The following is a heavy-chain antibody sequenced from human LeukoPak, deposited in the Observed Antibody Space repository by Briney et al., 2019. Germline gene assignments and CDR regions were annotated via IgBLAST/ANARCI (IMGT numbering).Heavy chain of an antibody. V-gene: IGHV3-53*01. D-gene: IGHD6-13*01. CDR1: GFTVSSNY. CDR3: AREGSSSWLDAFDI. Sequence: PGGSLRLSCAASGFTVSSNYMSWVRQAPGKGLEWVSVIYSGGSTYYADSVKGRFTISRDNSKNTLYLQMNSLRAEDTAVYYCAREGSSSWLDAFDIWGQGTMVTVSS. J-gene: IGHJ3*02. CDR2: IYSGGST.